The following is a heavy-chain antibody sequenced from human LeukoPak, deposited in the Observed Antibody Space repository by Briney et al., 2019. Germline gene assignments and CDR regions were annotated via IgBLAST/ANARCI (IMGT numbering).Heavy chain of an antibody. J-gene: IGHJ6*03. CDR2: IYYSGST. CDR3: ARDIGYCSSTSCYGDYYYYYMDV. D-gene: IGHD2-2*01. V-gene: IGHV4-59*01. CDR1: GGSISSYY. Sequence: SETLSLTCTVSGGSISSYYWSWIRQPPGKGLEWIGYIYYSGSTNYNPSLKSRVTISVETSNNQFSLKLSSVTAADTAVYYCARDIGYCSSTSCYGDYYYYYMDVWGKGTTVTVSS.